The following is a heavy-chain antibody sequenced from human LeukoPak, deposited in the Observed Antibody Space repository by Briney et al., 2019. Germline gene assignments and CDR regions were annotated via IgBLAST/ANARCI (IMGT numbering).Heavy chain of an antibody. Sequence: KPSETLSLSCAVSGDSISSNYWWTWVRQPPGKGLEWIGEIHHSESTNFNPSLKSRVTISVDKSKNHFSLSLTSVSAADTAVYYCARGIPGYFGTSGCYYEYWGQGTLVTVSS. CDR3: ARGIPGYFGTSGCYYEY. CDR1: GDSISSNYW. D-gene: IGHD3-22*01. CDR2: IHHSEST. J-gene: IGHJ4*02. V-gene: IGHV4-4*02.